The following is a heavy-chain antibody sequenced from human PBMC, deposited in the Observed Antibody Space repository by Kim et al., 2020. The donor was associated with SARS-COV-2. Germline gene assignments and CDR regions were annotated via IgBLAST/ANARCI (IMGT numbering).Heavy chain of an antibody. CDR1: GFTFSNAW. CDR3: TTRRGYSYGLDY. D-gene: IGHD5-18*01. Sequence: GGSLRLSCAASGFTFSNAWMSWVRQAPGKGLEWVGRIKSKTDGGTTDYAAPVKGRFTISRDDSKNTLYLQMNSLKTEDTAVYYCTTRRGYSYGLDYWGQGTLVTVSS. J-gene: IGHJ4*02. V-gene: IGHV3-15*01. CDR2: IKSKTDGGTT.